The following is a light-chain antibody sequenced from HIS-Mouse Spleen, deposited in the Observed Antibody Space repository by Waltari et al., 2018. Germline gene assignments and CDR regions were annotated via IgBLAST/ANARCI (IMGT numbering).Light chain of an antibody. CDR3: SSYTSSSTRV. Sequence: QSALTQPASVSGSPGQSITISCTGTSSDVGGYNYVSWYQQHPGKAPKLMIYDVSNRPSGDSNRLSGSKSGNTASLTISGLQAEDEADYYCSSYTSSSTRVFGGGTKLTVL. J-gene: IGLJ3*02. CDR1: SSDVGGYNY. CDR2: DVS. V-gene: IGLV2-14*03.